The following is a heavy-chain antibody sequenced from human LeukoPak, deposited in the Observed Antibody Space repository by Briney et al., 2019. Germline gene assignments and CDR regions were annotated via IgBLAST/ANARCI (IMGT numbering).Heavy chain of an antibody. CDR1: GGSISSYY. Sequence: PSETLSLTCTVSGGSISSYYWSWIRQPAGKGLEWIGRIYTSGSTNYNPSLKSRVTMSVDTSKNQFSLKLSSVTAADTAVYYCARKGYYDSSAPGYAFDIWGQGTMVTVSS. CDR3: ARKGYYDSSAPGYAFDI. J-gene: IGHJ3*02. D-gene: IGHD3-22*01. CDR2: IYTSGST. V-gene: IGHV4-4*07.